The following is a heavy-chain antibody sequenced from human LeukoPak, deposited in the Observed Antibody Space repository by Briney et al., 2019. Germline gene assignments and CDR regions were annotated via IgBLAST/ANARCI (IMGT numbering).Heavy chain of an antibody. CDR2: MNPNSGNR. J-gene: IGHJ5*02. V-gene: IGHV1-8*01. CDR1: GYTFTSYD. D-gene: IGHD1-26*01. Sequence: ASVKVSCKASGYTFTSYDINWVRQATGQGLEWKGWMNPNSGNRGYAQKFQGRVTMTRNTSISTAYMELSSLRSEDTAVYYCARDSPDGFDPWGQGTLVTVSS. CDR3: ARDSPDGFDP.